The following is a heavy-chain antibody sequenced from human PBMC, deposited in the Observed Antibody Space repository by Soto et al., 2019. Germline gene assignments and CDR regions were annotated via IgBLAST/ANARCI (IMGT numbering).Heavy chain of an antibody. D-gene: IGHD3-22*01. Sequence: QVQLVQSGAEVKKPGASVKVSCKASGYTFTGYYMHWVRQAPGQGLEWMGWINPNSGGAKYAQKFQGRVTMTRDTSITTAYLELSRLRSDDTAVYYCARAHRTYYYDSSGSPPGFDYWGQGTLVTVSS. J-gene: IGHJ4*02. CDR1: GYTFTGYY. V-gene: IGHV1-2*02. CDR3: ARAHRTYYYDSSGSPPGFDY. CDR2: INPNSGGA.